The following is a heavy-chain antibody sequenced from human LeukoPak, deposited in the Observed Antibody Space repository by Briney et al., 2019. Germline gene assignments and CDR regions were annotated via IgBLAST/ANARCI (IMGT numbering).Heavy chain of an antibody. CDR3: ARASYSYDINGWVPFDY. CDR2: IYYSWST. CDR1: GGSISSYY. J-gene: IGHJ4*02. D-gene: IGHD3-22*01. Sequence: SETLSLTCTVSGGSISSYYWSWIRQPPGKGLEWIGYIYYSWSTNYNPSLKSRVTISGDTSKNQFSLRLRSVTAADTAVYYCARASYSYDINGWVPFDYWGQGTLVTVSS. V-gene: IGHV4-59*08.